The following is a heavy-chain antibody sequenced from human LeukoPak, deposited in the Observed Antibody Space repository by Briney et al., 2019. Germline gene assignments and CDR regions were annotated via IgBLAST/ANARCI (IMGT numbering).Heavy chain of an antibody. J-gene: IGHJ4*02. V-gene: IGHV1-69*04. CDR2: IIPILGIA. CDR3: ARDRPLIRTLDY. Sequence: GASVKVSCKASGGTFSSYAISWVRQAPGQGLEWMGRIIPILGIANYAQKFQGRVTITADKSTSTAYMELSSLRSEDTAEYYCARDRPLIRTLDYWGQGTLVTVSS. CDR1: GGTFSSYA. D-gene: IGHD6-6*01.